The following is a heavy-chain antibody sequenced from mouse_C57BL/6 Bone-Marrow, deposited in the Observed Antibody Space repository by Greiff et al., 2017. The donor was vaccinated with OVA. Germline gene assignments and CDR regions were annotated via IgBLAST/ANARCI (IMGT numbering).Heavy chain of an antibody. CDR3: ARMVSYGNQFAY. D-gene: IGHD2-10*02. CDR1: GYTFTSYW. J-gene: IGHJ3*01. CDR2: IDPSDSYT. Sequence: VQLQQPGAELVKPGASVKLSCKASGYTFTSYWMQWVKQRPGQGLEWIGEIDPSDSYTNYNQKFKGKATLTVDTSSSTAYMQLSSLTSEDSAVYYCARMVSYGNQFAYWGQGTLVTVSA. V-gene: IGHV1-50*01.